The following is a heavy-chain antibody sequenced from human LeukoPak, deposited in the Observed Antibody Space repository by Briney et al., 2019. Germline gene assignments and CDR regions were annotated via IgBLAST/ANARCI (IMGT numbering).Heavy chain of an antibody. CDR3: ARAAVEATTFNWFDP. V-gene: IGHV3-64*01. Sequence: GWSLRLSCAASGFTFSTYTMHWVRQAPGKGLEYVSTISGNGGSTYYGNSVKGRFTISRDNSKNTVYLQMGSLRAEDMGVYYCARAAVEATTFNWFDPWGQGTLVTVSS. CDR2: ISGNGGST. D-gene: IGHD1-26*01. CDR1: GFTFSTYT. J-gene: IGHJ5*02.